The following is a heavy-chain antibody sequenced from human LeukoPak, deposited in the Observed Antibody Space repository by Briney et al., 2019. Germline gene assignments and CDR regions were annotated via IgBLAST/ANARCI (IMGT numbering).Heavy chain of an antibody. CDR1: GYSVSKTY. CDR3: ATPAAGPRAEYSHY. V-gene: IGHV3-66*04. D-gene: IGHD6-13*01. J-gene: IGHJ1*01. Sequence: GGSLRLSCAASGYSVSKTYMTWVRQAPGKGLEWVSTIYIDARTYYADSVKGRFTVSRDNAKNSLYVQMNSLRVEDTAVYYCATPAAGPRAEYSHYWGQGTLVTVSS. CDR2: IYIDART.